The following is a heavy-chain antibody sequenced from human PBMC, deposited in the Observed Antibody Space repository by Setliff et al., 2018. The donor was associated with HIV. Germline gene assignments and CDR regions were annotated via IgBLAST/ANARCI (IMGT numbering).Heavy chain of an antibody. Sequence: GESLKISCKGSGYSFNTYWIGWVRQMPGKGLEWMGIIFPDDSDTRYSPSFQGQVTISADKSINTAADTAVYYCARVVGATNHYYYYMDVWGKGTTVTVSS. CDR3: YYYYMDV. J-gene: IGHJ6*03. V-gene: IGHV5-51*01. CDR1: GYSFNTYW. D-gene: IGHD1-26*01. CDR2: IFPDDSDT.